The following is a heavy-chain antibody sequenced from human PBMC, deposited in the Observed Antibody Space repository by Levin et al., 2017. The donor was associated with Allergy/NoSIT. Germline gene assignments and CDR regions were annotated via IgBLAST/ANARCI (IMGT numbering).Heavy chain of an antibody. Sequence: SGPTLVKPTQTLTLTCTFSGFSLSTSGVGVGWIRQPPGKALEWLALIYWDDDKRYSPSLKSRLTITKDTSKNQVVLTMTNMDPVDTATYYCAHSPPRIVATIQGIRWFDPWGQGTLVTVSS. CDR3: AHSPPRIVATIQGIRWFDP. CDR1: GFSLSTSGVG. J-gene: IGHJ5*02. D-gene: IGHD5-12*01. CDR2: IYWDDDK. V-gene: IGHV2-5*02.